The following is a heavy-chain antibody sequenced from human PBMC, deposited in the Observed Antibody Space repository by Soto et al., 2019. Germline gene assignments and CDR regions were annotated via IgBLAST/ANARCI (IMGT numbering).Heavy chain of an antibody. D-gene: IGHD5-18*01. CDR3: ARVRGYSYRTDPFAI. J-gene: IGHJ3*02. V-gene: IGHV1-8*01. CDR2: MNPNSGNT. CDR1: GYTFTSYD. Sequence: ASVKVSCKASGYTFTSYDINWVRQAIGQGLEWMGWMNPNSGNTGYAQKFQGRVTMTRNTSISTAYMELSSLRSEDTAVYYCARVRGYSYRTDPFAIWGQGTLVTVSS.